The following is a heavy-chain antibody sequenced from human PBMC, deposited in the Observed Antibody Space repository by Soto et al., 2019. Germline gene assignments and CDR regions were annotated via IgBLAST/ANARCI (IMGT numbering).Heavy chain of an antibody. J-gene: IGHJ6*02. CDR3: AREGVAPYYYYGMDV. Sequence: QVQLVQSGAEVKKPGASVKVSCKASGYTFTRSGISWVRQAPGQGPEWMGWISSYNGDTNYAQTFQGKVTMTTDTPTSTADMELRSLRSDDTAVYYCAREGVAPYYYYGMDVGGQGTPVTVSS. D-gene: IGHD5-12*01. CDR1: GYTFTRSG. CDR2: ISSYNGDT. V-gene: IGHV1-18*01.